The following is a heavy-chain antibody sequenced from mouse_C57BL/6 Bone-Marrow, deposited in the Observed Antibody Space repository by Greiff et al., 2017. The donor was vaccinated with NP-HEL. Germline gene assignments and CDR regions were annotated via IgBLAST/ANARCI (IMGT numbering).Heavy chain of an antibody. V-gene: IGHV1-81*01. CDR2: IYPRSGNT. CDR3: AREDYYGNYY. CDR1: GYTFTSYG. D-gene: IGHD2-1*01. J-gene: IGHJ2*01. Sequence: QVHVKQSGAELARPGASVKLSCKASGYTFTSYGISWVKQRTGQGLEWIGEIYPRSGNTYYNEKFKGKATLTADKSSSTAYMELRSLTSEDSAVYFCAREDYYGNYYWGQGTTLTVSS.